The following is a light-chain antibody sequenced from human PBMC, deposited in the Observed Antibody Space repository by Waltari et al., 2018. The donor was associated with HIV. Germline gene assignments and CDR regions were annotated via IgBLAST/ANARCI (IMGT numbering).Light chain of an antibody. CDR1: ISDIGLYDF. V-gene: IGLV2-14*01. CDR3: SSSTLTHTVA. CDR2: GVT. Sequence: QSALTQPASVSGSPGQSITISCTGTISDIGLYDFVSWYRQYPGKAPQRIIFGVTSRPTGVTSRFSGSKAGNTASLTISGLQAEDEADYYCSSSTLTHTVAFGGGTKVTV. J-gene: IGLJ3*02.